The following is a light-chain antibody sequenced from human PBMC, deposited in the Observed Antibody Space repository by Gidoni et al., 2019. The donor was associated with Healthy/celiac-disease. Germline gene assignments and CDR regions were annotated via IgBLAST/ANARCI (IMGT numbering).Light chain of an antibody. J-gene: IGKJ1*01. Sequence: DIQLTQSPSFLSASVGDRVTITCWASQGISSYLAWYQQKPGKAPKLLIYAASTLQSGVPSRFSGSGSGTEFTLTISSLQPEDFATYYCQQLNSYPPWTFXQXTKVEIK. V-gene: IGKV1-9*01. CDR2: AAS. CDR1: QGISSY. CDR3: QQLNSYPPWT.